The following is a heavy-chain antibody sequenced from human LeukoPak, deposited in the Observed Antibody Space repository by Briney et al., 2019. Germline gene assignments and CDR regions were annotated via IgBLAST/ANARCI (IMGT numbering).Heavy chain of an antibody. J-gene: IGHJ4*02. V-gene: IGHV3-23*01. D-gene: IGHD3-10*01. CDR1: GLTFSIYG. Sequence: GGSLRLSCAVSGLTFSIYGMSWVRQSPGKSLEWVSAISGSATGGITNYADSVKGRFTISRDNDKNTVYLQMNNLRVEDTAVYYCANHRSAFEFWGQGTLVTVSS. CDR3: ANHRSAFEF. CDR2: ISGSATGGIT.